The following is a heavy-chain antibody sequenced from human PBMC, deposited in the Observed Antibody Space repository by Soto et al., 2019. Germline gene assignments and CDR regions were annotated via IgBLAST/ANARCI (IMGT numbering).Heavy chain of an antibody. D-gene: IGHD1-1*01. Sequence: QVQLQQWGAGLLKPSETLSLTCAVYGGSVNSGNYYWSWIRQPPGKGLEWIGEMSHSGGTHFNPSLKRRVTITVDTTKSQFSLKMSSVTLADTALYYCARVARGTATTVVDAFDIWGPGTLVTVSS. V-gene: IGHV4-34*01. J-gene: IGHJ3*02. CDR1: GGSVNSGNYY. CDR2: MSHSGGT. CDR3: ARVARGTATTVVDAFDI.